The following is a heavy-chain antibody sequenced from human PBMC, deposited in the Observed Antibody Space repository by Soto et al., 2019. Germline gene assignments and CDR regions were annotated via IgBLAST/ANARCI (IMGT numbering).Heavy chain of an antibody. CDR3: ARQKRRDYYYGMDV. CDR2: IDPSDSYT. J-gene: IGHJ6*02. V-gene: IGHV5-10-1*01. Sequence: PGESLKIACKGSGYSFTSYWISWVRQMPGKGLEWMGRIDPSDSYTNYSPSFQGRVTILADKSISTAYLQWSSLKASDTAMYYCARQKRRDYYYGMDVWGQGTTVTVSS. CDR1: GYSFTSYW.